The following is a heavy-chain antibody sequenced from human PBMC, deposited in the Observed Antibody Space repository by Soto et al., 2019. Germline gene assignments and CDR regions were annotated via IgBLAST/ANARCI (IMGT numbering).Heavy chain of an antibody. Sequence: GGSLSLSCTASGFTFSSNAMSWFRQAPGKGLEWVSVIGGSATTTYYADSVKGRFTISRDNSKNTLFLQMNSLRAEDTAVYYCASWDRGGNQNFWGLGTLVTVSS. D-gene: IGHD2-15*01. V-gene: IGHV3-23*01. J-gene: IGHJ4*02. CDR1: GFTFSSNA. CDR2: IGGSATTT. CDR3: ASWDRGGNQNF.